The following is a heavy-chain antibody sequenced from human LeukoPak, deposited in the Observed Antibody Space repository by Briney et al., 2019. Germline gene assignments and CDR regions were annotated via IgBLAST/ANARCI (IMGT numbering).Heavy chain of an antibody. CDR2: IKSKTDGGTT. CDR3: TTFLTSGIVVVPAALEGVDY. CDR1: GFTFSNAW. V-gene: IGHV3-15*01. D-gene: IGHD2-2*01. J-gene: IGHJ4*02. Sequence: GGSLRLSCAASGFTFSNAWMSWVRQASGKGLEWVGRIKSKTDGGTTDYAAPVKGRFTISRDDSKNTLYLQMNSLKTEDTAVYYCTTFLTSGIVVVPAALEGVDYWGQGTLVTVSS.